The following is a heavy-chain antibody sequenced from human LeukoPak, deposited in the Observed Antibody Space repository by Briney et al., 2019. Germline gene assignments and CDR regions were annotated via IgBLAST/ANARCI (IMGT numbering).Heavy chain of an antibody. CDR1: GGSISSDGYY. J-gene: IGHJ6*04. V-gene: IGHV4-31*03. CDR2: IHYSGSA. D-gene: IGHD1-1*01. CDR3: ARNILQIPTGPPGGSYYYYAMDV. Sequence: PSQTLSLTCTVSGGSISSDGYYSSWIRQHPGKGLEWIGYIHYSGSAYYNPSLKSRVTISIDTSRNQFSLKLTSVTAADTAMYYCARNILQIPTGPPGGSYYYYAMDVGGKGTTAPVSS.